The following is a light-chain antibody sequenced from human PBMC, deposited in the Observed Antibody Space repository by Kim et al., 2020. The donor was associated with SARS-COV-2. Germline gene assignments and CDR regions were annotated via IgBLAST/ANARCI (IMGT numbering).Light chain of an antibody. CDR1: QSVGTY. CDR2: DAS. V-gene: IGKV3-11*01. Sequence: EIVLTQSPATLSLSPGDRATLSCRASQSVGTYLAWFKQKPGQAPRLFIYDASNRVTGIPPTFSGSGSGTDFTLTISSLEPEDFAVYYCQQRSNWPYTFGQGTKVDIK. CDR3: QQRSNWPYT. J-gene: IGKJ2*01.